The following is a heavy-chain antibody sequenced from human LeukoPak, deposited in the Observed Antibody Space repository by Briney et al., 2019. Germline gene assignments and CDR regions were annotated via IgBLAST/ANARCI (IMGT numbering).Heavy chain of an antibody. J-gene: IGHJ4*02. CDR3: ARVSGPYYFDY. Sequence: GGSLRLSCAASGFTFSSYRMDWVRQAPGKGLEWVSSISSSSSYIYYADSVKGRFTISRDNAKNSLYLQMNSLRAEDTAVYYCARVSGPYYFDYWGQGTLVTVSS. CDR1: GFTFSSYR. CDR2: ISSSSSYI. V-gene: IGHV3-21*01.